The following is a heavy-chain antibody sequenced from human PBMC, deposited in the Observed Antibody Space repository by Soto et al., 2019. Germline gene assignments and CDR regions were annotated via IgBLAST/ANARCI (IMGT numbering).Heavy chain of an antibody. V-gene: IGHV4-4*02. CDR2: IYHSGST. D-gene: IGHD6-19*01. CDR1: GGSISSSNW. CDR3: AGIAVAGRSNYYGMDV. Sequence: PSETLSLTCAVSGGSISSSNWWSWVRQPPGKGLEWIGEIYHSGSTNYNPSLKSRVTISVDKSKNQFSLKLSSVTAADTAVYYCAGIAVAGRSNYYGMDVWGQGTTVTVSS. J-gene: IGHJ6*02.